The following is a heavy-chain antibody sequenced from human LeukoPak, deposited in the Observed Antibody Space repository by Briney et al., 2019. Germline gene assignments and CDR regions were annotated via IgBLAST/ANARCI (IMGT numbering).Heavy chain of an antibody. CDR2: ISGSGGST. Sequence: WGSLRLSCAASGFTFSSYAMSWVRQAPGKGLEWVSAISGSGGSTYYADSVKGRFTISRDNSKNTLYLQMNSLRAEDTAVYYCAKDIVVVPAAMGWFDPWGQGTLVTVSS. J-gene: IGHJ5*02. D-gene: IGHD2-2*01. CDR1: GFTFSSYA. V-gene: IGHV3-23*01. CDR3: AKDIVVVPAAMGWFDP.